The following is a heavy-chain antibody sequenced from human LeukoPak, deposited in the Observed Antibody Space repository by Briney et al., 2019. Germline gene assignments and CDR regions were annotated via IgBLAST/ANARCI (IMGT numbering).Heavy chain of an antibody. V-gene: IGHV1-24*01. Sequence: ASVKVSCKVSGYTLTELSMHWVRQAPGKGLEWMGGFDPEDGETIYAQKFQGRVTMTEDTSTDTAYMELSSLRSEDTAVYYCATDHMAAVAGTSNYYYCGMDVWGQGTTVTVSS. D-gene: IGHD6-19*01. J-gene: IGHJ6*02. CDR1: GYTLTELS. CDR3: ATDHMAAVAGTSNYYYCGMDV. CDR2: FDPEDGET.